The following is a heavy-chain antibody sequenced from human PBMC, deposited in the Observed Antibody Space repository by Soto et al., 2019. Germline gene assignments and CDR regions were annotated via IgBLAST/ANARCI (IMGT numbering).Heavy chain of an antibody. CDR3: ARDIAAGGSGSFY. CDR2: IWYDGSNK. CDR1: GFTFSSYV. V-gene: IGHV3-33*01. Sequence: GGSLRLSCAASGFTFSSYVMHWVRQSPGKGLEWVAVIWYDGSNKYYADSVKGRFTISRDNSKNTLYLQMNSLRAEDTAVYYCARDIAAGGSGSFYWDQGTLVTVSS. D-gene: IGHD3-10*01. J-gene: IGHJ4*02.